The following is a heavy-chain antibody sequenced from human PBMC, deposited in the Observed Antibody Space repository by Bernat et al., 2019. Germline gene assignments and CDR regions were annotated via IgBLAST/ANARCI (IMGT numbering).Heavy chain of an antibody. J-gene: IGHJ1*01. D-gene: IGHD6-13*01. CDR3: ATSIAAAGMGYFQH. CDR1: GFTVSSNH. V-gene: IGHV3-53*01. CDR2: IYSGGNT. Sequence: EVQLVESGGGLIQPGGSLRLSCAASGFTVSSNHMSWVRKAPGKGLEWVSVIYSGGNTVHADSVKGRFTISRDNSKNTLNLQMNSLRTEDTAVYYCATSIAAAGMGYFQHWGQGTLVTVSS.